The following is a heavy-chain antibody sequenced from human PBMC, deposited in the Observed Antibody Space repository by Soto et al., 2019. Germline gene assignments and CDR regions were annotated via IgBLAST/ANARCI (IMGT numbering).Heavy chain of an antibody. CDR1: GGSISSYY. CDR2: IYYSGST. V-gene: IGHV4-59*01. J-gene: IGHJ6*02. Sequence: SEKLSLTYTVSGGSISSYYWSWIRQPPGEGLEWIGYIYYSGSTNYNPSLKSRVTISVDTSKNQFSLKLSSVTAADTAVYYCAREPTVAREGGYYYYGMDCWGQGTTVIVSS. D-gene: IGHD5-12*01. CDR3: AREPTVAREGGYYYYGMDC.